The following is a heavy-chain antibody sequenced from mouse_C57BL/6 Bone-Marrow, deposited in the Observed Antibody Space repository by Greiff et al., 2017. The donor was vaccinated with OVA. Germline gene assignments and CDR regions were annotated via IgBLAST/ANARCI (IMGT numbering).Heavy chain of an antibody. CDR1: GYTFTSYG. V-gene: IGHV1-81*01. J-gene: IGHJ4*01. D-gene: IGHD1-1*01. CDR2: IYPRSGNT. CDR3: ARDPYYGSTSYAMDY. Sequence: VQLQESGAELARPGASVKLSCKASGYTFTSYGISWVKQRTGQGLEWIGEIYPRSGNTYYNEKFKGKATLTADKSSSTAYVELRSLTSEDSAVYFCARDPYYGSTSYAMDYWGQGTSVTVSS.